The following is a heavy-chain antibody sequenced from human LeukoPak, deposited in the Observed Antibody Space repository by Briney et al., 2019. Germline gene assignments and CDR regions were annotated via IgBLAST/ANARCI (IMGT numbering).Heavy chain of an antibody. J-gene: IGHJ4*02. V-gene: IGHV1-18*01. D-gene: IGHD5-12*01. CDR2: ISAYNGNT. Sequence: ASVKVSCKASGYTFTSYGISWVRQAPGQGLEWMGWISAYNGNTNYAQKLQGRVTMTTDTSTSTAYMELRSLRSDDTAVYCCARDRGDIVATMSDYWGQGTLVTVSS. CDR3: ARDRGDIVATMSDY. CDR1: GYTFTSYG.